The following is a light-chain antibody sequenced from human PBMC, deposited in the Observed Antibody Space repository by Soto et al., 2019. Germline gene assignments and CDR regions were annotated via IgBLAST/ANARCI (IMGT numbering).Light chain of an antibody. V-gene: IGLV2-14*01. CDR3: SSYSSSSTLVV. CDR1: SSDVGGFLY. CDR2: AVS. J-gene: IGLJ2*01. Sequence: QSDLTQPASVSGSPGQSITISCTGTSSDVGGFLYVSWFQQHPGKAPKLMIYAVSNRPSGISNRFSGSKSGNTASLTISGLQAEDEADYYCSSYSSSSTLVVFGGGTKVTVL.